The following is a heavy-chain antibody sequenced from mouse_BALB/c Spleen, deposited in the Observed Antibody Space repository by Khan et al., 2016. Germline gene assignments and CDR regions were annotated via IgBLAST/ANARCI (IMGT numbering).Heavy chain of an antibody. J-gene: IGHJ2*01. CDR3: VIDWNHDF. CDR2: INTETGEA. CDR1: GYTFTDYS. D-gene: IGHD4-1*01. V-gene: IGHV9-2-1*01. Sequence: QFQLVQSGPDLKKPGETVKISCKASGYTFTDYSMHWVKQTPGKGLKWMGWINTETGEATYSDDFKGRFAFSLETSASAAFLQINSLRNEDTATYFCVIDWNHDFWGQGTTLTVSS.